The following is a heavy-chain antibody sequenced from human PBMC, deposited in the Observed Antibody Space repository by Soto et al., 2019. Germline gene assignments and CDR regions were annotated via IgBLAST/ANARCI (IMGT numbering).Heavy chain of an antibody. CDR2: ISGSGGST. Sequence: GGSLRLSCAASGFTFSSYAMSWVRQAPGKGLEWVSAISGSGGSTYEADSVKGRFTISRDNSKNTLYLQMNSLRAEDTAVYYCAKGSKMTTVTSYYYYYYLDVWGKGTTVTVSS. D-gene: IGHD4-4*01. CDR1: GFTFSSYA. J-gene: IGHJ6*03. CDR3: AKGSKMTTVTSYYYYYYLDV. V-gene: IGHV3-23*01.